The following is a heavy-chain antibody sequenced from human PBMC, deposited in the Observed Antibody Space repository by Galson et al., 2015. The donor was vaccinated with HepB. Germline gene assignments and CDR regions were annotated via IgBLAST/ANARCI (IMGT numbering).Heavy chain of an antibody. Sequence: SVKVSCKVSGYTLTELSMHWVRQAPGKGLEWMGGFDPEDGETIYAQKFQGRVTMTEDTSTDTAYMELSSLRSEDTAVYYCAIAWYSSSSYWFDPWGQGTLVTVSS. J-gene: IGHJ5*02. V-gene: IGHV1-24*01. D-gene: IGHD6-13*01. CDR3: AIAWYSSSSYWFDP. CDR2: FDPEDGET. CDR1: GYTLTELS.